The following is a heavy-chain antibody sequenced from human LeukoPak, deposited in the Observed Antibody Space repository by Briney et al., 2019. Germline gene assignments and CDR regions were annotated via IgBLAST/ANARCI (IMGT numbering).Heavy chain of an antibody. CDR1: GGSMSSYY. J-gene: IGHJ1*01. CDR2: IYYSGTT. V-gene: IGHV4-59*08. D-gene: IGHD6-13*01. Sequence: SETLSLTCTVSGGSMSSYYWSWIRQPPGKGLECMGYIYYSGTTNYNPSLKSRVTISVDTSKNQFSLKLSSVTAADTAVYYCARHGGYSSPYLHWGQGTLVTVSS. CDR3: ARHGGYSSPYLH.